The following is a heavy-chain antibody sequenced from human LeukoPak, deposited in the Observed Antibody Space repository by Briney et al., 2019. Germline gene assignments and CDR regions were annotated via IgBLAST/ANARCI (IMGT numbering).Heavy chain of an antibody. CDR3: ARARYYDSSGYPSFDY. J-gene: IGHJ4*02. D-gene: IGHD3-22*01. CDR1: GYTFSNYG. V-gene: IGHV1-18*01. Sequence: ASVKVSCKASGYTFSNYGISWVRQAPGQGLEWVGWIRGDNGNTNYAQKLQGRVTMTRDTSIGTAYLDLSRLRSDDTAVYYCARARYYDSSGYPSFDYWGQGTLVTVSS. CDR2: IRGDNGNT.